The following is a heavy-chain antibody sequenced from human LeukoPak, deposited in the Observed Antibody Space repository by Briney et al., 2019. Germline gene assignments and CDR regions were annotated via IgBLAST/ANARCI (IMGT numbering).Heavy chain of an antibody. CDR3: ARHTDYGGDSTWFDP. CDR2: ISYNGSI. V-gene: IGHV4-59*08. Sequence: SETLSLTCTVSGGSISWIRQPPGKGLEWIGYISYNGSINYNPSLKSRVTMSVDTSKNQFSLKLTSVTAADTAVYHCARHTDYGGDSTWFDPWGQGTLVTVSS. J-gene: IGHJ5*02. CDR1: GGSIS. D-gene: IGHD4-23*01.